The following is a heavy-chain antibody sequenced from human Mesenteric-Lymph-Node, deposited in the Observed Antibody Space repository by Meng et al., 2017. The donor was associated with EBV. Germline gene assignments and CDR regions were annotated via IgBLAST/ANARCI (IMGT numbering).Heavy chain of an antibody. D-gene: IGHD2-21*01. CDR2: INHSGST. J-gene: IGHJ4*02. V-gene: IGHV4-34*01. Sequence: HVQLQQWGAGLLKPSETLSLTCDVYGGSFSGYYWSWIRQPPGKGLEWIGEINHSGSTNYNPSLTSRVTISVDTSKNHFSLKLTSVTAADTAVYYCARAFCGGDCSHFDYWGQGTLVTASS. CDR3: ARAFCGGDCSHFDY. CDR1: GGSFSGYY.